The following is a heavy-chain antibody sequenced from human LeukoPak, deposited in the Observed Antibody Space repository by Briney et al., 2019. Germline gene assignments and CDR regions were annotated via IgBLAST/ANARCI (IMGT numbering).Heavy chain of an antibody. V-gene: IGHV4-39*01. D-gene: IGHD3-16*01. Sequence: PSETLSLTCAVSGGSISSSSYYWGWIRQPPGKGLEWIGSIYYSGSTYYNPSLKSRVTISVDTSKNQFSLKLSSVTAADTAVYYCARTPKIKSFYYMDVWGKGTTVTISS. CDR3: ARTPKIKSFYYMDV. J-gene: IGHJ6*03. CDR1: GGSISSSSYY. CDR2: IYYSGST.